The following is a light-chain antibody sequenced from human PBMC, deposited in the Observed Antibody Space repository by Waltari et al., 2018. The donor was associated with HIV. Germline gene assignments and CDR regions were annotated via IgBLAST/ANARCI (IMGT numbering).Light chain of an antibody. Sequence: DIQMTQSPSSLSASVGDRVTITCRASHDISNLLNWYQQKPGKAPKLLPYDASNLETGVPSRFSGSGSGTDFAFTISSLQPEDFATYYCQQYDILPFTFGPGTKVDIK. V-gene: IGKV1-33*01. CDR1: HDISNL. CDR2: DAS. CDR3: QQYDILPFT. J-gene: IGKJ3*01.